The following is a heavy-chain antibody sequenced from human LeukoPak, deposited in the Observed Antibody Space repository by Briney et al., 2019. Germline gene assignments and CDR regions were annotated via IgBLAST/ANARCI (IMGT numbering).Heavy chain of an antibody. CDR3: ATYYFYGMDV. CDR2: FDPEDGET. CDR1: GYTLTELS. Sequence: PWASVKVSCKVSGYTLTELSMHWVRQAPGKGLEWMGGFDPEDGETIYAQKFQGRVTMTEDTSTDTAYMELRSLRSEDTAVYYCATYYFYGMDVWGQGTTVTVSS. J-gene: IGHJ6*02. V-gene: IGHV1-24*01.